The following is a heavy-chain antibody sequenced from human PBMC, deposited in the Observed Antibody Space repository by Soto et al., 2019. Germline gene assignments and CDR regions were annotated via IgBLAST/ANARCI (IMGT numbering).Heavy chain of an antibody. D-gene: IGHD3-3*01. J-gene: IGHJ4*02. V-gene: IGHV3-23*01. CDR3: AKVEGHEYYFDY. Sequence: EVQLLESGGGLVQPGGSLRLSCAASGFTFSSYAMSWVRQAPGKGLEWVSAISGSGGGTYYADSVKGRFTISRDNSKNTLYLQMTSLRAEDTAVYYCAKVEGHEYYFDYWGQGSLVTVSS. CDR1: GFTFSSYA. CDR2: ISGSGGGT.